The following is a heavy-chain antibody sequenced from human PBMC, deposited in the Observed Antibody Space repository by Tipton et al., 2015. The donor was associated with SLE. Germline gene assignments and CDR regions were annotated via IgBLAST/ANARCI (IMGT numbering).Heavy chain of an antibody. V-gene: IGHV4-34*01. CDR1: GGSFSGYY. D-gene: IGHD3-10*01. CDR2: INHSGST. CDR3: ARGWFGN. J-gene: IGHJ4*02. Sequence: LRLSCAVYGGSFSGYYWSWIRQPPGKGLEWIGEINHSGSTNYNPSLKSRVTISVDTSKNQFSLKLSSVTAADTAVYYCARGWFGNWGQGTLVTVSS.